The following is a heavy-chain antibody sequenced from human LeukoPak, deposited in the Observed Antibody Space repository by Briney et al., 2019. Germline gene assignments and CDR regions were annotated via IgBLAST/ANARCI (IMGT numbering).Heavy chain of an antibody. D-gene: IGHD3-22*01. CDR2: INTNTGNP. J-gene: IGHJ4*02. CDR3: ARTYYYDSSGYGDYFDY. Sequence: ASVNVSCKASGYNFSSYAMNWVRQAPGQGLEWMGWINTNTGNPTYAQGFTGRFVFSLDTSINPAYLQVNSLKAEDTAVYYCARTYYYDSSGYGDYFDYWGQGTLVTVSS. CDR1: GYNFSSYA. V-gene: IGHV7-4-1*02.